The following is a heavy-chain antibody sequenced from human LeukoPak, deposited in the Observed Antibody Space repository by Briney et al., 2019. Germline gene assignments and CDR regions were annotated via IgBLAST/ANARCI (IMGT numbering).Heavy chain of an antibody. CDR3: AKRGIAAAASFDY. Sequence: PGGSLRLSCAASGFPFSDYYMTWIRQAPGKGLEWISYISSSGTTIYYADSVKGRFTVSRDNAKNTLYLQMNSLRADDTAVYYCAKRGIAAAASFDYWGQGTLVSVSS. CDR1: GFPFSDYY. D-gene: IGHD6-13*01. CDR2: ISSSGTTI. J-gene: IGHJ4*02. V-gene: IGHV3-11*01.